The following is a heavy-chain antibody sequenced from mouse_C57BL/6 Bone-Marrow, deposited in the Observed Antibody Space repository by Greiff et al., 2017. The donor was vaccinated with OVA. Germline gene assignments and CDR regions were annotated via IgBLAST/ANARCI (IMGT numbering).Heavy chain of an antibody. CDR1: GFTFSDYG. Sequence: EVQRVESGGGLVQPGGSLKLSCAASGFTFSDYGMAWVRQAPRKGPEWVAFISNLAYSIYYADTVTGRFTISRENAKNTLYLEMSSLRSEDTAMYYCARLYYGSSSAWFAYWGQGTLVTVSA. V-gene: IGHV5-15*01. J-gene: IGHJ3*01. CDR3: ARLYYGSSSAWFAY. CDR2: ISNLAYSI. D-gene: IGHD1-1*01.